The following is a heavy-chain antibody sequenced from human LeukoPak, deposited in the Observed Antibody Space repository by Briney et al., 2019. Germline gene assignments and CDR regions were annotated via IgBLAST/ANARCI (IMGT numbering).Heavy chain of an antibody. D-gene: IGHD3-10*01. V-gene: IGHV3-15*01. CDR3: TTADGSGSYYTPPPFDY. Sequence: GGSLRLSCAASGFTFSNAWVSWVRQAPGKGLEWVGRIKSKTDGGTSDYAAPVKGRFTISRDDSKNTLYLQMNSLKTEDTAVYYCTTADGSGSYYTPPPFDYWGQGTLVTVSS. J-gene: IGHJ4*02. CDR1: GFTFSNAW. CDR2: IKSKTDGGTS.